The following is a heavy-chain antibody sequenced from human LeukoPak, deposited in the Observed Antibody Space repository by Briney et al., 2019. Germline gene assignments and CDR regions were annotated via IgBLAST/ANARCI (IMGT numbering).Heavy chain of an antibody. D-gene: IGHD6-19*01. CDR2: ISWNSNSL. J-gene: IGHJ4*02. V-gene: IGHV3-9*01. Sequence: PGGSLRLSCAASGFTFDDYVMHWVRHAPGKGLEWVSSISWNSNSLGYADSVKGRFTISRDNAKNSLYLQMNSLRAEDTALYYCTKAGGWDYFDYWGQGTLVTVSS. CDR3: TKAGGWDYFDY. CDR1: GFTFDDYV.